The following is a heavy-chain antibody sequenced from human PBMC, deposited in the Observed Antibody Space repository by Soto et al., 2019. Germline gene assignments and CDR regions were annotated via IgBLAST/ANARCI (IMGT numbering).Heavy chain of an antibody. CDR2: ISAYNGNT. V-gene: IGHV1-18*01. J-gene: IGHJ6*02. CDR1: GYTFTSYG. CDR3: ARDGLTIFGVVIPESGMDV. Sequence: ASVKVSCKASGYTFTSYGISWVRQAPGQGLEWMGWISAYNGNTNYAQKLQGRVTMTTDTSTSTAYMELRSLRSDDTAVYYCARDGLTIFGVVIPESGMDVWGQGTTVTVSS. D-gene: IGHD3-3*01.